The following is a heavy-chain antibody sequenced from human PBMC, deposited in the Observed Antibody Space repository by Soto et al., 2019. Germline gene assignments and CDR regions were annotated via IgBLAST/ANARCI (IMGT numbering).Heavy chain of an antibody. J-gene: IGHJ5*02. D-gene: IGHD6-19*01. Sequence: SLKVSWKVSGDTDGAYSINWVRQAPGQGLEWMGAIIPILSTTNYAQRFQGRVTITADESTGTVYLELASLKFEDTAVYYCPRRAMAVTGFDPWGQGTLVTVSS. CDR3: PRRAMAVTGFDP. CDR2: IIPILSTT. V-gene: IGHV1-69*13. CDR1: GDTDGAYS.